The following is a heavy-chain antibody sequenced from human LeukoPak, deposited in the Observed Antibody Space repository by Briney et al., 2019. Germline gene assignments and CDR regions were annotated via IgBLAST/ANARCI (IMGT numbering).Heavy chain of an antibody. J-gene: IGHJ6*03. Sequence: GASVKVSCKASGYTFTSYAMHWVRQAPGQRLEWMGWINAGNGNTKYSQEFQGRVTITRDTSASTAYMELSSLRSEDMAVYYCARSIAARPYYMDVWGKGTTVTVSS. CDR3: ARSIAARPYYMDV. D-gene: IGHD6-6*01. V-gene: IGHV1-3*03. CDR1: GYTFTSYA. CDR2: INAGNGNT.